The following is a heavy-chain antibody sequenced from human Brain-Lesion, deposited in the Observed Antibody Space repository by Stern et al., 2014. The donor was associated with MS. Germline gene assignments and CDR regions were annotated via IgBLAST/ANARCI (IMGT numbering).Heavy chain of an antibody. Sequence: EVQLVESGGGFVQPGGSLRLSCAASGFRFRSYAMSWVRQTPGKGLEWVSGIRGNGGSTYYADSGKGRFTISRDKSKNTLFLQMNSLRAEDTAVYYCAKGVWGSYLNAFDMWGQGTMVTVSS. CDR3: AKGVWGSYLNAFDM. CDR1: GFRFRSYA. J-gene: IGHJ3*02. D-gene: IGHD3-16*02. CDR2: IRGNGGST. V-gene: IGHV3-23*04.